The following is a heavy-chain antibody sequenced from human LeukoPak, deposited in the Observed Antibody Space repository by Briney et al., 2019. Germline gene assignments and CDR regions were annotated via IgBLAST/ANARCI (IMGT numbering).Heavy chain of an antibody. CDR3: AKDPPSKYDSSGYYFDY. Sequence: GGSLRLSCAASRFTFSSYAMSWVRQAPGKGLEWVSAISGSGGSTYYADSVKGRFTISRDNSKNTLYLQMNSLRAEDTAVYYCAKDPPSKYDSSGYYFDYWGQGTLVTVSS. J-gene: IGHJ4*02. CDR1: RFTFSSYA. V-gene: IGHV3-23*01. CDR2: ISGSGGST. D-gene: IGHD3-22*01.